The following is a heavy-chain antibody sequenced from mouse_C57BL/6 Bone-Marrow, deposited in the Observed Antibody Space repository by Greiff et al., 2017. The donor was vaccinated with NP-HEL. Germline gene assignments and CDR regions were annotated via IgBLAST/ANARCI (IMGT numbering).Heavy chain of an antibody. CDR1: GFNIKDDY. J-gene: IGHJ4*01. V-gene: IGHV14-4*01. Sequence: VQLQQSGAELVRPGASVKLSCTASGFNIKDDYMHWVKQRPEQGLEWIGWIDPENGDTEYASKFQGKATITADTSSNTAYLQLSSLTSEDTAVYYCTTLLRYHYAMDYWGQGTSVTVSS. D-gene: IGHD1-1*01. CDR2: IDPENGDT. CDR3: TTLLRYHYAMDY.